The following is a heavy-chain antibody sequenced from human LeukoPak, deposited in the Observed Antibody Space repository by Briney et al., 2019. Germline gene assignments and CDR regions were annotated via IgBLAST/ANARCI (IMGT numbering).Heavy chain of an antibody. V-gene: IGHV4-34*01. D-gene: IGHD6-6*01. CDR3: ARGGRIAARYWFDP. CDR2: INHSGST. CDR1: GGSFSGYY. Sequence: NPSETLSLTCAVYGGSFSGYYWSWIRQPPGKGLEWIGEINHSGSTNYNPSLKSRVTISVDTSKNQFSLKLSSVTAADTAVYYCARGGRIAARYWFDPWGQGILVTVSS. J-gene: IGHJ5*02.